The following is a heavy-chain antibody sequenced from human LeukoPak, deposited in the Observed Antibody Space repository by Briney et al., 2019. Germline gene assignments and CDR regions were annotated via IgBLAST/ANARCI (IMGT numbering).Heavy chain of an antibody. V-gene: IGHV4-31*03. CDR3: ARGYSSSWTPYNWFDP. CDR2: IYYSGST. Sequence: SETLSLTCTVSGGSISSGGYSWSWIRQHPGKGLEWIGYIYYSGSTYYNPSLKSRVTISVDTSKNQFSLKLSSVTAADTAVYYCARGYSSSWTPYNWFDPWGQGTLVTVSS. D-gene: IGHD6-13*01. J-gene: IGHJ5*02. CDR1: GGSISSGGYS.